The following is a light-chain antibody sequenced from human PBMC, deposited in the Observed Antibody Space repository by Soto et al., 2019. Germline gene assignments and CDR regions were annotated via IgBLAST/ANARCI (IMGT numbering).Light chain of an antibody. CDR1: QSVSSSY. V-gene: IGKV3-20*01. CDR3: QQYGSSPLT. J-gene: IGKJ4*01. Sequence: EIVLTQSPGTLSLSPGERATLSCRASQSVSSSYLACYQQKPGQXPRXLIYGASSRATGIPDRFSGSGSGTDFTLTISRLEPEDFAVYYCQQYGSSPLTFGGGTKVDIK. CDR2: GAS.